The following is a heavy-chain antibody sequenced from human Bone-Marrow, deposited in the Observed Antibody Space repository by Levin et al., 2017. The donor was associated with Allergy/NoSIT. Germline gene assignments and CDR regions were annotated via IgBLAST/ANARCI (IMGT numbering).Heavy chain of an antibody. V-gene: IGHV1-69*13. CDR3: ARGHRELDAFDI. CDR2: IIPFFAIA. Sequence: SVKVSCKASGGTFSRFSINWVRQAPGQGPEWLGGIIPFFAIANHAQNFQGRVAITADESKSTVYMELSSLRPEDTAVYYCARGHRELDAFDIWGQGTLVTVSS. J-gene: IGHJ3*02. D-gene: IGHD1-26*01. CDR1: GGTFSRFS.